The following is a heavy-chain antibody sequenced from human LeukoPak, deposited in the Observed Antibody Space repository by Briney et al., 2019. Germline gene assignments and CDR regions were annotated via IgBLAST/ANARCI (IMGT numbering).Heavy chain of an antibody. D-gene: IGHD6-19*01. Sequence: GGSLRLSCAASGFTFNSYAMYWVRQAPGEGLEWVSGIFGSGGSAHYADSVQGRFTISRDNSKNTVYLQMNSLRAEDTAVYYCATTTTGYSSGRYPGWPVDYWGQGALVTVSS. CDR2: IFGSGGSA. V-gene: IGHV3-23*01. CDR3: ATTTTGYSSGRYPGWPVDY. CDR1: GFTFNSYA. J-gene: IGHJ4*02.